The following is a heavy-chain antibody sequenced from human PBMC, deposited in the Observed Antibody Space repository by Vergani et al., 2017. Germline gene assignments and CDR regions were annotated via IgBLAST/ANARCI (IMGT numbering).Heavy chain of an antibody. D-gene: IGHD2-15*01. CDR1: GFTSSYYG. CDR2: ISHDGTQK. Sequence: QVHLVESGGGVVQPGRSLRLSCVVSGFTSSYYGMHWVRQAPGKGLEWVAVISHDGTQKYYADSVKGRFTISRDNSKSTLYLQMNSLRTEDTAVYYCATKSCGTPRCQIGYFREWGQGTLVTVSS. J-gene: IGHJ1*01. CDR3: ATKSCGTPRCQIGYFRE. V-gene: IGHV3-30*03.